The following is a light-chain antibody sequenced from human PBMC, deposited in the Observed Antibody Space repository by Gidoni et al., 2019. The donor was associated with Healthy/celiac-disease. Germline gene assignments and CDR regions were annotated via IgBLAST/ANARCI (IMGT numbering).Light chain of an antibody. CDR2: LGS. CDR1: QSLLHSIGYNY. J-gene: IGKJ2*01. V-gene: IGKV2-28*01. Sequence: DIVMTQSPLSLPVTPGEPASISCRSSQSLLHSIGYNYLDWYLQKPGQSPQLLIYLGSNRASGVPDRFSGSGSGTDFTLKISRVEGEDVGVYYCMQALQTPLAFGQGTKLEIK. CDR3: MQALQTPLA.